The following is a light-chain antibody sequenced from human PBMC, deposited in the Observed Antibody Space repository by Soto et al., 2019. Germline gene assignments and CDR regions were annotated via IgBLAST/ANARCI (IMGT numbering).Light chain of an antibody. CDR3: SSYRKSNTLV. J-gene: IGLJ1*01. Sequence: QSVLAQPASVSASPGQSITISCTGASSDVGTYHYVSWYQHHPGKPPKLLIHEVTHRPPGVAARFSGSKSGNTASLTIPGLQAEDEAVYYCSSYRKSNTLVFGTGTKVTVL. V-gene: IGLV2-14*01. CDR2: EVT. CDR1: SSDVGTYHY.